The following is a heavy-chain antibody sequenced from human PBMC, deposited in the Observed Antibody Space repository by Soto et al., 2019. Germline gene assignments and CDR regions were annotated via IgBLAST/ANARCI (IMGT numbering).Heavy chain of an antibody. V-gene: IGHV3-30-3*01. CDR3: ARDLSRGGWYDRVFDY. J-gene: IGHJ4*02. CDR2: ISYDGSNK. D-gene: IGHD6-19*01. Sequence: GGSLRLSCAASGFTFSSYAMHWVRQAPGKGLEWVAVISYDGSNKYYADSVKGRFTISRDNSKNTLYLQMNSLRAEDTAAYYCARDLSRGGWYDRVFDYWGQGTLVTVSS. CDR1: GFTFSSYA.